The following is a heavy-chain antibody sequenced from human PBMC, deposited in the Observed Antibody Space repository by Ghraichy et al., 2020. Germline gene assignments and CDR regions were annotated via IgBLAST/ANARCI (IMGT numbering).Heavy chain of an antibody. Sequence: GGSLRLSCVTSGFTFSSYTMDWVRQAPGKGLEWVSSISGSGGTTYYADSVTGPFTSSSDNSQNTLYLQMNRPRADDTAVYYCANLKGVTCRGMGYWGQGTLVIV. CDR2: ISGSGGTT. CDR3: ANLKGVTCRGMGY. V-gene: IGHV3-23*01. J-gene: IGHJ4*02. CDR1: GFTFSSYT. D-gene: IGHD2-15*01.